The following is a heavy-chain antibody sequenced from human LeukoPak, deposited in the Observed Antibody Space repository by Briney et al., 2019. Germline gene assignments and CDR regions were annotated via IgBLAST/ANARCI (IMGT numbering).Heavy chain of an antibody. CDR3: VLGTSRSLVPAAAFDI. V-gene: IGHV3-48*03. Sequence: QPGGSLRLSCAASGFTFSSYEMNWVRQAPGKGLEWVSYISSSGSTIYYADSVKGRFTISRDNAKNPLYLQMNSLRAEDTAVYYCVLGTSRSLVPAAAFDIWGQGTMVTVSS. CDR1: GFTFSSYE. D-gene: IGHD2-2*01. CDR2: ISSSGSTI. J-gene: IGHJ3*02.